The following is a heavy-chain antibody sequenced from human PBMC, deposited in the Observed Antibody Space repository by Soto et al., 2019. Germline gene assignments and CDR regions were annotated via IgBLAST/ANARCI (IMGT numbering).Heavy chain of an antibody. CDR1: GFTFSSYA. Sequence: QVQLVESGGGVVQPGRYLRLSCAASGFTFSSYAMHWVRQAPGKGLEWVAVISYDGSNKYYAESVKGRFTISRDNSKNTLYMQMNSMRADDTAVYYYARDSARYSSSMLDAFDIWGQGTMVTVSS. V-gene: IGHV3-30-3*01. D-gene: IGHD6-6*01. J-gene: IGHJ3*02. CDR2: ISYDGSNK. CDR3: ARDSARYSSSMLDAFDI.